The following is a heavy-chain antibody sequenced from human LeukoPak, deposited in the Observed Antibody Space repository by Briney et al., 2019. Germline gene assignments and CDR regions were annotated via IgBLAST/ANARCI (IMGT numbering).Heavy chain of an antibody. V-gene: IGHV4-4*07. CDR1: GGSISSYY. D-gene: IGHD2-2*01. CDR3: AREIVVVPAANVHYYYGMDV. Sequence: SETLSLTCTVSGGSISSYYWSWIRQPAGKGLEWIGRIYTSGSTNYNPSLKSRVTMSVDTSKNQFSLKLSSVTAADTAVYYCAREIVVVPAANVHYYYGMDVWSQGTTVTVSS. CDR2: IYTSGST. J-gene: IGHJ6*02.